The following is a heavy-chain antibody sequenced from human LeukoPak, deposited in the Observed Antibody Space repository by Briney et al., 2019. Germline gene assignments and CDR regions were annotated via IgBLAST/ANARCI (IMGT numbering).Heavy chain of an antibody. CDR1: GYTLTELS. Sequence: ASVKVSCKGSGYTLTELSMHWVRQAPGKGLEWMGGFDPEDGETIYAQKFQGRVTMTEDTSTDTAYMELSSLRSEDTAVYYCATVTGTTFDFDYWGQGTLVTVCS. V-gene: IGHV1-24*01. CDR2: FDPEDGET. D-gene: IGHD1-7*01. J-gene: IGHJ4*02. CDR3: ATVTGTTFDFDY.